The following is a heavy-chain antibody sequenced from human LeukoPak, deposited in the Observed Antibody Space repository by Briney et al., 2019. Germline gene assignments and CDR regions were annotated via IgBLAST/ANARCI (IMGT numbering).Heavy chain of an antibody. D-gene: IGHD6-13*01. CDR3: GGAATGTVGWFDP. Sequence: SETLSLTCTVSGDSVSSSSYYWGWIRQPPGKGLEWIGSTYYSGTTSYNPSLKSRVTISVDTSKNQFSLMLTSVTASDTAVYFCGGAATGTVGWFDPWGQGTLVTVSS. CDR2: TYYSGTT. J-gene: IGHJ5*02. V-gene: IGHV4-39*01. CDR1: GDSVSSSSYY.